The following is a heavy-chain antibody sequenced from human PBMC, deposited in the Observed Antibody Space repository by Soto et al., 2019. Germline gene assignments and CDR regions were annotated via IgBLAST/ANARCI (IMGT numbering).Heavy chain of an antibody. CDR2: IIPIFGTA. Sequence: SVKVSCKASGGTFSSYSISWVRQAPGQGLEWMGGIIPIFGTANYAQKFQGRVTITADESTSTAYMELSSLRSEDTAVYYCARERWSPSYFDYWGQGTLVTVSS. CDR3: ARERWSPSYFDY. CDR1: GGTFSSYS. D-gene: IGHD2-8*01. J-gene: IGHJ4*02. V-gene: IGHV1-69*13.